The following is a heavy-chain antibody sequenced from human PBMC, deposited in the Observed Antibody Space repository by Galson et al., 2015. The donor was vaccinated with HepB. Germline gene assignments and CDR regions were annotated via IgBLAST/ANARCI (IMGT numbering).Heavy chain of an antibody. Sequence: SLRLSCAASRFTFSNFAMHWVRQAPGKGLEWVAVISYDGSNKNYADSVKGRFTISRDNSKNTLYLQMNSLRTDDTAVYYCARQKASAHSSPGDTGQLLGWGQGTLVTVSS. J-gene: IGHJ4*02. D-gene: IGHD6-13*01. CDR2: ISYDGSNK. CDR3: ARQKASAHSSPGDTGQLLG. CDR1: RFTFSNFA. V-gene: IGHV3-30-3*01.